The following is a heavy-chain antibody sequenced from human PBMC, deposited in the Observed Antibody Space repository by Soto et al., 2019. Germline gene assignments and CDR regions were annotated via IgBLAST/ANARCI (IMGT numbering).Heavy chain of an antibody. Sequence: SETLSLTCAVYGGSFSGYYWSWIRQPPGKGLEWIGEINHSGSTNYNPSLKSRVTISVDTSKNQFSLKLSSVTAADTGVYYCARAGNEYGVDVWGQGTTVTVSS. CDR3: ARAGNEYGVDV. D-gene: IGHD3-10*01. J-gene: IGHJ6*02. V-gene: IGHV4-34*01. CDR2: INHSGST. CDR1: GGSFSGYY.